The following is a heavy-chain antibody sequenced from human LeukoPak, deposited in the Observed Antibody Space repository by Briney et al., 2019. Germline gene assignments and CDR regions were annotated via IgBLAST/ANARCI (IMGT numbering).Heavy chain of an antibody. V-gene: IGHV5-51*01. J-gene: IGHJ4*02. CDR2: IYPGDSDT. CDR1: GYSFTSYW. Sequence: GESLKISCKGSGYSFTSYWIGGVRQMPGKGLEWMGIIYPGDSDTRYSPSFQGQVTISADKSISTAYLQWSSLKASDTAMYYCARVNWNYDGYFDYWGQGTLVTVSS. D-gene: IGHD1-7*01. CDR3: ARVNWNYDGYFDY.